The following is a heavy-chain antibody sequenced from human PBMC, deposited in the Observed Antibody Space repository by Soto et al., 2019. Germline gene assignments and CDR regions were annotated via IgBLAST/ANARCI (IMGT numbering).Heavy chain of an antibody. V-gene: IGHV4-31*03. J-gene: IGHJ1*01. CDR1: GGSIRSGGYY. CDR2: IYYSGNT. Sequence: KTSETLSLTCTVSGGSIRSGGYYWGWIRQPPGKGLEWIGFIYYSGNTYYNPSLKSRLSISVDTSKNQFSLRLSSVTAADTAVYYCATNGDYYDSSGPKYLKHWGQGTMVTVYS. D-gene: IGHD3-22*01. CDR3: ATNGDYYDSSGPKYLKH.